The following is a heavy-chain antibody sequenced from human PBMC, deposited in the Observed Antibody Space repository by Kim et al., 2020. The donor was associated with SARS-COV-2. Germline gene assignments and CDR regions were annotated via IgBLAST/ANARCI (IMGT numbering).Heavy chain of an antibody. CDR3: ARALPNGPWELQPYYFDY. CDR1: GFTFSDYY. J-gene: IGHJ4*02. Sequence: GGSLRLSCAASGFTFSDYYMSWIRQAPGKGLEWVSYISSSSSYTNYADSVKGRFTISRDNAKNSLYLQMNSLRAEDTAVYYCARALPNGPWELQPYYFDYWGQGTLVTVSS. CDR2: ISSSSSYT. D-gene: IGHD1-26*01. V-gene: IGHV3-11*05.